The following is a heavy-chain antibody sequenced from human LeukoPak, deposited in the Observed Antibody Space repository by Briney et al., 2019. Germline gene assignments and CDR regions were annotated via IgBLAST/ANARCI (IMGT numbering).Heavy chain of an antibody. V-gene: IGHV4-34*01. CDR2: INHSGST. D-gene: IGHD6-6*01. CDR1: GGSFSGYY. Sequence: SETLSLTCAVYGGSFSGYYWSWIRQPPGKRLEWIGEINHSGSTNYNPSLKSRVTISVDKSKNQFSLKLSSVTAADTAVYYCAGLEYSSSSGFDYWGQGTLVTVSS. J-gene: IGHJ4*02. CDR3: AGLEYSSSSGFDY.